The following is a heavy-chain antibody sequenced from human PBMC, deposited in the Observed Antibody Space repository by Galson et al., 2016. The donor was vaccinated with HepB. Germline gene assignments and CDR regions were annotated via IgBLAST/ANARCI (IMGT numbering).Heavy chain of an antibody. Sequence: TLSLTCTVSGDSINNNNNYYWGWARQPRGKGLEWIGYIHYTGSTHYNPSRKSRVIITVDTSKNQISLNLSSVTAADTAVYYCAGVVFGEDAQFDAWGQGTLVTVSS. CDR2: IHYTGST. V-gene: IGHV4-30-4*08. CDR3: AGVVFGEDAQFDA. CDR1: GDSINNNNNYY. J-gene: IGHJ4*02. D-gene: IGHD3-10*01.